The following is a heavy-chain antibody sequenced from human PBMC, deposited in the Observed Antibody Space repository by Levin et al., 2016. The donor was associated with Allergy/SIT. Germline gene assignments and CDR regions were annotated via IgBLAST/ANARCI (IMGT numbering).Heavy chain of an antibody. Sequence: WIRQPPGKGLEWVAGIWFDGSNKYYADSVKGRFAISRDNSKNTLYLQMNSLRAEDTALYYCARDASDQLNYDFLTGYGDYWGQGTLVTVSS. CDR2: IWFDGSNK. J-gene: IGHJ4*02. V-gene: IGHV3-33*01. D-gene: IGHD3-9*01. CDR3: ARDASDQLNYDFLTGYGDY.